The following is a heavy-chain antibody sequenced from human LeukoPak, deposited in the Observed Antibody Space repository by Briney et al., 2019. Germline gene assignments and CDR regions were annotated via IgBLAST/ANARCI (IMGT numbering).Heavy chain of an antibody. CDR3: AWFLRAEGGKRYYYDSSGYYLLGY. CDR1: GGSFSGYY. V-gene: IGHV4-34*01. Sequence: SETLSLTCAVYGGSFSGYYWNCISQPPGTGLDWTGEINHSGSTNYNPSLTRRVTISVDTSKNQFSVKLSSVTAADTAVCYCAWFLRAEGGKRYYYDSSGYYLLGYWGQGTLVTVSS. D-gene: IGHD3-22*01. J-gene: IGHJ4*02. CDR2: INHSGST.